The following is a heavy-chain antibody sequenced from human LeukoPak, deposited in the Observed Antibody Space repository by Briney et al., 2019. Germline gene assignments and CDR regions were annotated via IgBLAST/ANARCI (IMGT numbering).Heavy chain of an antibody. CDR2: INPNSGCT. V-gene: IGHV1-2*02. D-gene: IGHD2-15*01. CDR1: GYTFTGYY. Sequence: GASVKVSWKASGYTFTGYYMHWERQAPGQWLEWMGWINPNSGCTNCAQKFQGRVTMTRDTSISTAYMELNSLRADDAAVYYCARAPVTSCRGAFCYPFDIWGQGTLVTVSS. J-gene: IGHJ4*02. CDR3: ARAPVTSCRGAFCYPFDI.